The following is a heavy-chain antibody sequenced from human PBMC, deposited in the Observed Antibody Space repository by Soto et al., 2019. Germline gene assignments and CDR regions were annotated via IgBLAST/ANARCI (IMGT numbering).Heavy chain of an antibody. CDR2: INPSGGST. CDR3: ARDLGYSSSWGHEHYYYYYTDV. J-gene: IGHJ6*03. V-gene: IGHV1-46*03. D-gene: IGHD6-13*01. CDR1: GYTFTSYY. Sequence: ASVKVSCKASGYTFTSYYMHWVRQAPGQGLEWMGIINPSGGSTSYAQKFQGRVTMTRDTSTSTVYMELSSLRSEDTAVYYCARDLGYSSSWGHEHYYYYYTDVWGKGTTVTVSS.